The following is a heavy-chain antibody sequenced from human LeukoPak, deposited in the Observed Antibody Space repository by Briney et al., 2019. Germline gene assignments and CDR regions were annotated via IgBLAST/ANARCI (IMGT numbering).Heavy chain of an antibody. J-gene: IGHJ4*02. CDR1: GFTFGDYA. D-gene: IGHD1-26*01. CDR2: IRSKAYGGTT. V-gene: IGHV3-49*04. Sequence: PGGSLRLSCTASGFTFGDYAMSWVRQAPGKGLEWVGFIRSKAYGGTTEYAATVKGRFTIPRDDSKSIAYLQMNSLKTEDTAVYYCTRTGSGGYHRYYFDYWGQGTLVTVSS. CDR3: TRTGSGGYHRYYFDY.